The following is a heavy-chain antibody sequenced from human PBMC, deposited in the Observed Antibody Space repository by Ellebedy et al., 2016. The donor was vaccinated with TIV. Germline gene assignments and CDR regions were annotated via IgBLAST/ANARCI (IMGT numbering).Heavy chain of an antibody. CDR2: IIPIFGTA. V-gene: IGHV1-69*13. CDR1: GGTFSSYA. Sequence: SVKVSXKASGGTFSSYAISWVRQAPGQGLEWMGGIIPIFGTANYAQKFQGRVTITADESTSTAYMELSSLRSEDTAVYYCATRVPRGVIYYYYGMDVWGQGTTVTVSS. CDR3: ATRVPRGVIYYYYGMDV. D-gene: IGHD3-10*01. J-gene: IGHJ6*02.